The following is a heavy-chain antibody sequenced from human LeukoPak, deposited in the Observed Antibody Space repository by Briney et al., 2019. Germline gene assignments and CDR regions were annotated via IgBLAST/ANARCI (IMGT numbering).Heavy chain of an antibody. J-gene: IGHJ3*02. CDR3: ARVSFTDDAFDI. CDR2: ISGSGAKA. CDR1: KFTFSTSA. V-gene: IGHV3-23*01. Sequence: GGSLRLACAAPKFTFSTSALSWVRQAPGRGLEWVSGISGSGAKAYYSDSVKGRFTISRDNSKSMLYLQMNSLRVEDTALYYCARVSFTDDAFDIWGQGTMVTVSS.